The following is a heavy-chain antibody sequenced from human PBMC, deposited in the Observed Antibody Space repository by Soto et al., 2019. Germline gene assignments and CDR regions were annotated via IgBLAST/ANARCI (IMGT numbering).Heavy chain of an antibody. D-gene: IGHD1-7*01. CDR3: ARGVLELRRRYNWFDP. J-gene: IGHJ5*02. V-gene: IGHV1-8*01. CDR1: GYTFTSYD. Sequence: ASVKVSCKASGYTFTSYDINRVRQATGQGLEWMGWMNPNSGNTGYAQKFQGRVTMTRNTSISTAYMELSSLRSEDTAVYYCARGVLELRRRYNWFDPWGQGTLGNGSS. CDR2: MNPNSGNT.